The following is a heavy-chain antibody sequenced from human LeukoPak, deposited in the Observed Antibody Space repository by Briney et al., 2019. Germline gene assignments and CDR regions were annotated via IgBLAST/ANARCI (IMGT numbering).Heavy chain of an antibody. J-gene: IGHJ4*02. D-gene: IGHD1-26*01. V-gene: IGHV1-46*01. Sequence: ASVKVSCKASGYTLTRYYLHWVRQAPGQGLEWMGVINPSSGSTNHAQKFQSRVTMTRDTSTSTVYMELSSLRSEDTAVYYCARASGSYSYFDYWGQGTLVTVSS. CDR2: INPSSGST. CDR1: GYTLTRYY. CDR3: ARASGSYSYFDY.